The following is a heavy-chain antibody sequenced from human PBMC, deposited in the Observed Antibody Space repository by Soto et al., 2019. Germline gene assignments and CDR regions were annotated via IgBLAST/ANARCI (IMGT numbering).Heavy chain of an antibody. CDR3: SRDGGDDYGDLYDYYYGMDV. CDR1: GGTFSSYA. V-gene: IGHV1-69*01. CDR2: IIPIFGTA. D-gene: IGHD4-17*01. Sequence: QVQLVQSGAEVKKPGSSVKVSCKASGGTFSSYAISWVRQAPGQGLEWMGGIIPIFGTANYAQKFQGRVTITADESTNTAYMELSSLRSEDTAVYYCSRDGGDDYGDLYDYYYGMDVWGQGTTVTVSS. J-gene: IGHJ6*02.